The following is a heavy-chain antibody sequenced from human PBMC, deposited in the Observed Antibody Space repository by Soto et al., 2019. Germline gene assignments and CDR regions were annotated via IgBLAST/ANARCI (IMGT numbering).Heavy chain of an antibody. CDR2: ISGSGGST. J-gene: IGHJ4*02. CDR3: AKDSVEYSINRYYFDY. D-gene: IGHD6-6*01. V-gene: IGHV3-23*01. CDR1: GFTFSSYA. Sequence: EVQLLESGGGLVQPGGSLRLSCAASGFTFSSYAMSWVRQAPGKGLEWVSAISGSGGSTYYADSVKGRFTISRDNSNNTLYLQMNSLRAEDTAVYYCAKDSVEYSINRYYFDYWGQGTLVTVSS.